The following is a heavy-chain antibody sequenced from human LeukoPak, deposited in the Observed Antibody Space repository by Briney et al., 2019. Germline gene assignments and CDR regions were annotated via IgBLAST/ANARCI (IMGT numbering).Heavy chain of an antibody. CDR2: IYYSGST. Sequence: PSETLSLTCTVSGGSISGYYWSWSRQPPGKGLEWIGYIYYSGSTNYNPSLKSRVTISVDTSKNQFSLKLSSVTAADTAVYYCARFSPRAMGNYLDFWGQGTLVTVSS. D-gene: IGHD7-27*01. CDR1: GGSISGYY. CDR3: ARFSPRAMGNYLDF. J-gene: IGHJ4*02. V-gene: IGHV4-59*01.